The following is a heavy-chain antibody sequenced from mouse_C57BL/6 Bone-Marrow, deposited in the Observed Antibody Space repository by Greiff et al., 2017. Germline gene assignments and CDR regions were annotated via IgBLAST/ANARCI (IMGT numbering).Heavy chain of an antibody. CDR1: GFSLTSYG. CDR3: AKSLNVGVDY. V-gene: IGHV2-5*01. J-gene: IGHJ2*01. CDR2: IWRGGST. Sequence: VKLVESGPGLVQPSQSLSITCTVSGFSLTSYGVHWVRQSPGKGLEWLGVIWRGGSTDYNAAFMSRLSITEDNSKSQVFFKMNSLQADDTAIYYCAKSLNVGVDYWGQGTTLTVSS.